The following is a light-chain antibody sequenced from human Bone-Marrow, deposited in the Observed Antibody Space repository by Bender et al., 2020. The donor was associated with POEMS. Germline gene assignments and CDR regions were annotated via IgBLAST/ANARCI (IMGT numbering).Light chain of an antibody. V-gene: IGLV2-14*03. Sequence: QSALTQPASVSGSPGQSITISCTGTNSDVDAYDHVSWYQQHPGTVPKLIIYDVTNRPSGISSRFSGSKSGNTASLTISGLQADDEADYYCASFTISSTVVFGGGTKLSVL. CDR1: NSDVDAYDH. CDR3: ASFTISSTVV. J-gene: IGLJ3*02. CDR2: DVT.